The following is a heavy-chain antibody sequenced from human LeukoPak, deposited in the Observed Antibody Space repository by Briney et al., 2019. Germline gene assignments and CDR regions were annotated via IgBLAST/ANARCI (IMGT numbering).Heavy chain of an antibody. Sequence: SETLSLTCTVFGVXISSFYWSWIRQPAGKGLQWIGRIYTSGSTNYSPSLRSRVTMSVDTSKNQFSLKLNSVTAADTAVYFCARGPDWPIDSWGQGTMVTVSS. CDR3: ARGPDWPIDS. J-gene: IGHJ4*02. CDR1: GVXISSFY. CDR2: IYTSGST. V-gene: IGHV4-4*07. D-gene: IGHD3-9*01.